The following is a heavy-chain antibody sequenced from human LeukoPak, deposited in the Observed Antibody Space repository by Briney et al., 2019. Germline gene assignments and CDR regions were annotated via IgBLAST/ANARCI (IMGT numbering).Heavy chain of an antibody. J-gene: IGHJ4*02. CDR2: IYSGGST. CDR1: GASISSNY. Sequence: ETLSLTCSVSGASISSNYWSWVRQAPGKGLEWVSVIYSGGSTYYADSVKGRFTISRDNSKNTLYLQMNSLRAEDTAVYYCARGGLLLWFGELLFRGGDFDYWGQGTLVTVSS. CDR3: ARGGLLLWFGELLFRGGDFDY. D-gene: IGHD3-10*01. V-gene: IGHV3-53*01.